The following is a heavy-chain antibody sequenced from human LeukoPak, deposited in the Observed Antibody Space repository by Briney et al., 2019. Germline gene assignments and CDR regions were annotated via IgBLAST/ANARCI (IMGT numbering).Heavy chain of an antibody. CDR3: ASGAARWAFDI. V-gene: IGHV4-61*02. J-gene: IGHJ3*02. CDR1: GGSISSGSYY. CDR2: IYTSGST. Sequence: ASETLSLTCTVSGGSISSGSYYWSWIRQPAGKGLVWIGRIYTSGSTNYNPSLKSRVTISVDTSKNQFSLKLSSVTAADTAVYYCASGAARWAFDIWGQGTMVTVSS. D-gene: IGHD6-13*01.